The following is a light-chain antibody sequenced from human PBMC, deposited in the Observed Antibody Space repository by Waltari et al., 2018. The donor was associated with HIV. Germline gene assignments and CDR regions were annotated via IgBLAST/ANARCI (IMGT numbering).Light chain of an antibody. Sequence: EIVMTQSPATLSVSPGERAILPCRASQSVSRNLAWYQQKPGQAPRLLIYSASTRATGVPARFSGSGSGTDFTLTISSLQSEDFAVYHCQQYNNWPPYTFGQGTRLEIK. CDR3: QQYNNWPPYT. CDR2: SAS. V-gene: IGKV3-15*01. CDR1: QSVSRN. J-gene: IGKJ2*01.